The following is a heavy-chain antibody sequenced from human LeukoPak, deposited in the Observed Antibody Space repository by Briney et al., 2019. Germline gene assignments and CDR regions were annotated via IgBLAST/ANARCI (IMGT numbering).Heavy chain of an antibody. Sequence: SETLSLXCSISGGSISSSYWNWIRRPAGKGLEWIGRISTSGTTNYSPSLKGRLTMSIDTSKKQFSLNLRSVTAADTAMYYCARDMGGGWFDPWGQGALVTVSS. J-gene: IGHJ5*02. CDR3: ARDMGGGWFDP. V-gene: IGHV4-4*07. CDR1: GGSISSSY. CDR2: ISTSGTT. D-gene: IGHD1-26*01.